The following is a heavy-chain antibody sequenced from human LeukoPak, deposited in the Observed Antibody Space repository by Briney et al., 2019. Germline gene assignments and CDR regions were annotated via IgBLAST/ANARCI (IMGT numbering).Heavy chain of an antibody. CDR2: ISGSGGST. V-gene: IGHV3-23*01. CDR1: GFTFSSYC. D-gene: IGHD4-17*01. CDR3: AEEDGDYGVYCMDV. Sequence: GGTLRLSCAASGFTFSSYCWHWVRQAPGKGPEWVSAISGSGGSTYNPDSVKGRFTISRDNSKNTLYLQMNSLRAEDTAVYYCAEEDGDYGVYCMDVWGQGTTVTVSS. J-gene: IGHJ6*02.